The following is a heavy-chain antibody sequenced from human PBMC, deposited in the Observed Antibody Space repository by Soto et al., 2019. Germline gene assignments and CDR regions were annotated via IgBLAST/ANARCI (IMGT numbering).Heavy chain of an antibody. V-gene: IGHV4-39*07. Sequence: SDALSVTCTVSCGSISSSSFHWGSLRQAPGKGLEWIGLIYYSGSTYYNPSLKSRVTISVDKSRNKFSLKLSSVTAADTAVYYCARRWGEGRVDYWGQGTLVTVSS. J-gene: IGHJ4*02. CDR3: ARRWGEGRVDY. CDR1: CGSISSSSFH. D-gene: IGHD3-10*01. CDR2: IYYSGST.